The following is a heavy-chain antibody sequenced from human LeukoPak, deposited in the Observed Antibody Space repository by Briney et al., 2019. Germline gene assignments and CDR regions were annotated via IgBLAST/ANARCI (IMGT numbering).Heavy chain of an antibody. Sequence: PGGSLRLSCAASGFTFSSYAMSWVRQAPGKGLEWVSAISGSGGSTYYADSVKGRLTISRDNSKNTLYLQMNSLRAEDTAVYYCAKDFMVRGVTDAFDIWGQGTMVTVSS. CDR1: GFTFSSYA. V-gene: IGHV3-23*01. J-gene: IGHJ3*02. CDR2: ISGSGGST. D-gene: IGHD3-10*01. CDR3: AKDFMVRGVTDAFDI.